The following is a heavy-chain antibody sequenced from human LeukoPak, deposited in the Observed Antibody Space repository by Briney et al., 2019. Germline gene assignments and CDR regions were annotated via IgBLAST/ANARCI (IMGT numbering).Heavy chain of an antibody. Sequence: GGSLRLSCAASGFTFSSYGMSWVRQAPGNGLEWVSAISGSGGSTYYADSVKGRFTISRDNSKNTLDLQMNSLRAEDTAVYYCAKDGRRISMIGVVRRGHYFDYWGQGILVTVSS. CDR2: ISGSGGST. CDR3: AKDGRRISMIGVVRRGHYFDY. D-gene: IGHD3-22*01. CDR1: GFTFSSYG. V-gene: IGHV3-23*01. J-gene: IGHJ4*02.